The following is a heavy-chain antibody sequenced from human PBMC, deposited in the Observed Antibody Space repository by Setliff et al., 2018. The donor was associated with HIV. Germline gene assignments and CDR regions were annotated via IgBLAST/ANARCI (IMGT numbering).Heavy chain of an antibody. V-gene: IGHV3-48*04. J-gene: IGHJ5*02. CDR1: GFTLSGYS. CDR2: ISLTATRI. D-gene: IGHD2-2*01. Sequence: PGGSLRLSCAASGFTLSGYSMNWVRQAPGKGLEWVSYISLTATRIHYADSVRGRFTISRDDAKNTVHLQMNSLRVEDTADYYCVRDDDRVPESHADLWGQGTLVTVSS. CDR3: VRDDDRVPESHADL.